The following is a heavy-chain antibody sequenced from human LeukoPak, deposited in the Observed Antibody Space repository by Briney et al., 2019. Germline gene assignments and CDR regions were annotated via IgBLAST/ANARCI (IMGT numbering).Heavy chain of an antibody. CDR2: IYYSGST. V-gene: IGHV4-59*01. CDR1: GGSISSYY. Sequence: SETPSLTCTVSGGSISSYYWSWIRQPPGKGLEWIGYIYYSGSTNYTPSLKSRVTISVDTSKNQFSLKLSSVTAADTAVYYCARGYDSFDYWGQGTLVTVSS. J-gene: IGHJ4*02. D-gene: IGHD3-22*01. CDR3: ARGYDSFDY.